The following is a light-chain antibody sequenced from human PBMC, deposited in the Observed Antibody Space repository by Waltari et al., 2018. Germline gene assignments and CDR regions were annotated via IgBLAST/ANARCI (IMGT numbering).Light chain of an antibody. CDR2: GVT. CDR1: SSDVGGYNH. CDR3: TSYAGIKNWV. V-gene: IGLV2-8*01. J-gene: IGLJ3*02. Sequence: QSALTQPPSASGSPGQSVTISCTGTSSDVGGYNHVSWYQQHPGKAPKLMIYGVTERPSGVPYRFSGSTSGNTASLTVSGLQAEDEADDYCTSYAGIKNWVFGGGTKLTVL.